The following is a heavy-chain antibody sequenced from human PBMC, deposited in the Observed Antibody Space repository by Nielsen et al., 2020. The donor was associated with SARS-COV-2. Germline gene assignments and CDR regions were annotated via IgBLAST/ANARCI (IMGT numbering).Heavy chain of an antibody. CDR2: IIPIFGTA. D-gene: IGHD3-3*01. V-gene: IGHV1-69*01. Sequence: WVRQAPGHGLGWMGGIIPIFGTANYAQKFQGRVTITADESTSTAYMELSSLRSEDTAVYYCAREGGYDFWSGYYRDSIYYYYYGMDVWGQGTTVTVSS. CDR3: AREGGYDFWSGYYRDSIYYYYYGMDV. J-gene: IGHJ6*02.